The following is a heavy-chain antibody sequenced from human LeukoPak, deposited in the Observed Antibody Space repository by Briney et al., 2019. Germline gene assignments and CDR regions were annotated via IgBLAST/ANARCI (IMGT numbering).Heavy chain of an antibody. CDR2: IRSKAYGGTT. J-gene: IGHJ4*02. Sequence: GGYLRLSCTASGFTFGDYAMSWVRQAPGKGLEWVGFIRSKAYGGTTEYAASVKGRFTISRDDSKSIAYLQMNSLKTEDTAVYYCTRDTAHYYDSSGYYAYWGQGTLVTVSS. CDR3: TRDTAHYYDSSGYYAY. D-gene: IGHD3-22*01. V-gene: IGHV3-49*04. CDR1: GFTFGDYA.